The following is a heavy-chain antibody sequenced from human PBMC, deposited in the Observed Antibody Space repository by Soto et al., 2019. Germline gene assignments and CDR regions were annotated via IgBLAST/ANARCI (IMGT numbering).Heavy chain of an antibody. D-gene: IGHD6-13*01. CDR3: DKSRSTAGIYGLDV. CDR1: GLAIWDSA. J-gene: IGHJ6*02. CDR2: ISDDGDRT. V-gene: IGHV3-23*01. Sequence: GLSLRLSSGASGLAIWDSATTCGEQDPGKGLEWVSSISDDGDRTYYADSVKCRFAVSRDNSKNTLFLQMNSLGAEDTDVYYCDKSRSTAGIYGLDVWAQGTSVTVSS.